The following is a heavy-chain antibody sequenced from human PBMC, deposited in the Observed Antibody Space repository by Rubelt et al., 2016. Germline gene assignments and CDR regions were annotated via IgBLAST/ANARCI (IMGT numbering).Heavy chain of an antibody. Sequence: YSGSTYYYPSLKSRVTISVDTSKNQFALKLSSVTAADTAVYYCARATGVNFGSESYDSPYYYYGMDVWGQGTTVTVSS. CDR2: YSGST. J-gene: IGHJ6*02. D-gene: IGHD3-10*01. V-gene: IGHV4-39*06. CDR3: ARATGVNFGSESYDSPYYYYGMDV.